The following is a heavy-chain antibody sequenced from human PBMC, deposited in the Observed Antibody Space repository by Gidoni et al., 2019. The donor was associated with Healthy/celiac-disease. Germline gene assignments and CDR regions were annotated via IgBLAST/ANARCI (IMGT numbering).Heavy chain of an antibody. Sequence: QVQLVESGGGVVQPGRSLRLSCAASGFTFSSYGMHWVRQAPGKGLEWVAVIWYDGSNKYYADSVKGRFTISRDNSKNTLYLQMNSLRAEDRAVYYCARDPRQRYQLKPTPANWFDPWGQGTLVTVSS. CDR2: IWYDGSNK. CDR1: GFTFSSYG. CDR3: ARDPRQRYQLKPTPANWFDP. D-gene: IGHD2-2*01. V-gene: IGHV3-33*01. J-gene: IGHJ5*02.